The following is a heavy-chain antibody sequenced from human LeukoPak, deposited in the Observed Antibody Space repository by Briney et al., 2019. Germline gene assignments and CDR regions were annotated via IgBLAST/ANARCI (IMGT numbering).Heavy chain of an antibody. V-gene: IGHV3-11*01. Sequence: PGGSLRLSCAASGLTFSDYYMSWVRQAPGKGLEWVSYISGSGSSIYQADSVKGRFTISRDNAKNSLYLQMNSLRAEDTAVYYCARGKISYDTSGYPIFHYWGQGTLVTVSS. J-gene: IGHJ4*02. CDR3: ARGKISYDTSGYPIFHY. CDR1: GLTFSDYY. D-gene: IGHD3-22*01. CDR2: ISGSGSSI.